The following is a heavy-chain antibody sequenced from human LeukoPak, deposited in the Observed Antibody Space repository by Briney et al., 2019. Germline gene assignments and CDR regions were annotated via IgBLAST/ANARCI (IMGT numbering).Heavy chain of an antibody. D-gene: IGHD2-2*01. V-gene: IGHV4-59*01. CDR2: IYYSGNT. J-gene: IGHJ4*02. CDR3: ARTFTAGYCSSTTCSGEGVYFDY. Sequence: SETLSLTCTVPGGSISSCYWSWIRQPPGKGLEWIGYIYYSGNTNYNPSLKSRVTLSIDTSKNQFSLKLSSVTAADTAIYYCARTFTAGYCSSTTCSGEGVYFDYWGQGTLVTVSS. CDR1: GGSISSCY.